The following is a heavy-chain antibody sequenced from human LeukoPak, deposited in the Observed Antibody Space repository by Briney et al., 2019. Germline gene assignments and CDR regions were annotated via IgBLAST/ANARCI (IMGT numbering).Heavy chain of an antibody. CDR3: ARAERGGYSGYDYGMDL. CDR2: IPYDGSNT. D-gene: IGHD5-12*01. CDR1: GFTFSSYA. V-gene: IGHV3-30*04. J-gene: IGHJ6*04. Sequence: PGGSLRLSCAASGFTFSSYAMHWVRQAPGKGLEWVAVIPYDGSNTYYADSVKGRFTISRDNSKNTLYLQMNSLRAKDTAVYYCARAERGGYSGYDYGMDLWGKGTTVTVSS.